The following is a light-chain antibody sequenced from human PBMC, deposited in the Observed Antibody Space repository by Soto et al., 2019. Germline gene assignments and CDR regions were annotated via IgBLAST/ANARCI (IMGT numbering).Light chain of an antibody. CDR3: HQYDDGPYT. V-gene: IGKV3-15*01. J-gene: IGKJ2*01. CDR2: GAS. Sequence: EIVMTQSPATLSVSPGERATLSCRASQSVSSNVAWYQQIPGQTPRLLIYGASTRATGIPVTFSGSGSGTEFTLTISSLQSEDFAVYYCHQYDDGPYTFGQGTKVEI. CDR1: QSVSSN.